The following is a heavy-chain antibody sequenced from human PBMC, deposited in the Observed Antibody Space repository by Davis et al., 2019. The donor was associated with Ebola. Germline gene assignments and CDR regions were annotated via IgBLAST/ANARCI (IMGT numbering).Heavy chain of an antibody. CDR3: ARVGHQLVHGYYYYYMDV. J-gene: IGHJ6*03. D-gene: IGHD6-6*01. V-gene: IGHV3-53*01. Sequence: PGGSLRLSCAASGFPVNSNYMNWVRQAPGKGLEWVSVIYSTTNTYYADSVKGRFTISRDNSKNTLYLQMNSLRAEDTAVYYCARVGHQLVHGYYYYYMDVWGRGTTVTVSS. CDR1: GFPVNSNY. CDR2: IYSTTNT.